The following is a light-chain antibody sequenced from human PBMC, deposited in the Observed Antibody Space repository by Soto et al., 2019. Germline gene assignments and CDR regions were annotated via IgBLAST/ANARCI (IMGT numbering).Light chain of an antibody. J-gene: IGKJ4*01. CDR1: QRVFNRSLTKNY. Sequence: DIVMTQAPDSLAVALGARATINCKSIQRVFNRSLTKNYLAWYQKNVGQPPKLLIAWAAIRESGVPDRFSGSGSGPDFTLTISSLPAEDEAVYYCQQYDGLPRGTFARSTKVYSK. CDR2: WAA. V-gene: IGKV4-1*01. CDR3: QQYDGLPRGT.